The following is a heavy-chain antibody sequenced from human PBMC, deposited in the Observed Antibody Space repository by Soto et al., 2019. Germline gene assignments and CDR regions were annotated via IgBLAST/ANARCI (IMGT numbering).Heavy chain of an antibody. Sequence: SAKVSSKASGYSLTVYYMPWVLQARGQRLEWIGWIVVGSGNTNYAQKFQERVTITRDMSTSTAYMELSSLRSEDTAVYYCAADPGDSYACRAFDIWGQGTMVTVSS. CDR1: GYSLTVYY. D-gene: IGHD5-18*01. CDR2: IVVGSGNT. J-gene: IGHJ3*02. V-gene: IGHV1-58*02. CDR3: AADPGDSYACRAFDI.